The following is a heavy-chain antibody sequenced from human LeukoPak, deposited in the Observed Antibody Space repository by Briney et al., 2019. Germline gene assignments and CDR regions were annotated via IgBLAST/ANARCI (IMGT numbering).Heavy chain of an antibody. CDR3: ARLGANDYDSSGYYYN. D-gene: IGHD3-22*01. J-gene: IGHJ4*02. Sequence: GGSLRLSCAASGFTFSSYSMNWVRQAPGKGLEWVSSISSSGSYIYYADSVKGRFTISRDNAKNSLYLQMNSLRAEDTAVYYCARLGANDYDSSGYYYNWGQGTLVTVSS. CDR2: ISSSGSYI. V-gene: IGHV3-21*01. CDR1: GFTFSSYS.